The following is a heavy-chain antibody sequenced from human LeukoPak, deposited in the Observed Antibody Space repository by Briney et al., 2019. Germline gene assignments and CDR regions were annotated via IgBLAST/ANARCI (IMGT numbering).Heavy chain of an antibody. CDR2: IKQDGSEK. CDR3: ARDSYVYGVRGVTSYYYYYYMDV. J-gene: IGHJ6*03. CDR1: GFTFSSYW. Sequence: PGGSLRLSCAASGFTFSSYWMSWVRQAPGKGLEWVANIKQDGSEKYYVDSVKGRFTISRDNAKNSLYLQMNSLRAEDTAVYYCARDSYVYGVRGVTSYYYYYYMDVWGKGTTVTISS. V-gene: IGHV3-7*01. D-gene: IGHD3-10*01.